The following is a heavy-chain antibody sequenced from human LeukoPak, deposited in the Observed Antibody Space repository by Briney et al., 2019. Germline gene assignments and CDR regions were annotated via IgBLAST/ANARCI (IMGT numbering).Heavy chain of an antibody. D-gene: IGHD3/OR15-3a*01. V-gene: IGHV3-30-3*01. CDR1: GFTFSSYA. CDR2: ISYDGSNK. CDR3: AKDVVAPGLFFDY. J-gene: IGHJ4*02. Sequence: GGSLRLSCAASGFTFSSYAMHWVRQAPGKGLEWVAVISYDGSNKYYADSVKGRFTISRDNSKNTLYLQMNSLSAEDTAVYYCAKDVVAPGLFFDYRGQGTLVTVSS.